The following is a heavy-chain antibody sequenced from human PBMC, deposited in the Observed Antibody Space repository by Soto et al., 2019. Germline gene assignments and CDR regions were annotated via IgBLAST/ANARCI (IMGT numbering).Heavy chain of an antibody. J-gene: IGHJ6*02. V-gene: IGHV1-8*01. CDR1: GYTFTSYD. D-gene: IGHD3-10*01. CDR2: MNPNSGNT. Sequence: ASVKVSCKASGYTFTSYDINWVRQATGQGLEWMGWMNPNSGNTGYAQKFQGRVTMTRNTSISTAYMELSRLRSDDTAVYYCARGRVTMVRGVRYGMDVWGRGTTVTVSS. CDR3: ARGRVTMVRGVRYGMDV.